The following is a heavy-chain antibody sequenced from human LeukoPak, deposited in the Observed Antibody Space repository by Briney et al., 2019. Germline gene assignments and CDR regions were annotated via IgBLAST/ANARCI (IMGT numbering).Heavy chain of an antibody. V-gene: IGHV3-21*04. J-gene: IGHJ6*02. CDR2: ISSSSSYI. CDR3: ARDGKSVAGAIYYYGIDV. CDR1: GFTFSSYS. D-gene: IGHD6-19*01. Sequence: PGGSLRLSCAASGFTFSSYSMNWVRQAPGKGLEWVSSISSSSSYIYYADSVKGRFTVSRDNAKNSLYLQMSSLRDEDTAVYYCARDGKSVAGAIYYYGIDVWGQGTTVTVSS.